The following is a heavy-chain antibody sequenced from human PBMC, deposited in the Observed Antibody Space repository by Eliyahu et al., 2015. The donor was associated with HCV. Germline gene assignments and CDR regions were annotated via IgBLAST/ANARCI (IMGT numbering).Heavy chain of an antibody. CDR3: VKGPPITMIVEDWFDP. CDR2: ISSNGGST. V-gene: IGHV3-64D*09. D-gene: IGHD3-22*01. Sequence: QLVESGGGLVQPGGSLRLSCSASGFTFSSYAMHWVRQAPGKGLEYVSAISSNGGSTYYADSVKGRFTISRDNSKNTLYLQMSSLRAEDTAVYYCVKGPPITMIVEDWFDPWGQGTLVTX. J-gene: IGHJ5*02. CDR1: GFTFSSYA.